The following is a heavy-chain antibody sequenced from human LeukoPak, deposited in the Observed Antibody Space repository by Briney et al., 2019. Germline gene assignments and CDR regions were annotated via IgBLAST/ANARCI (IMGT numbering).Heavy chain of an antibody. CDR1: GGSISSVGYY. D-gene: IGHD3-10*01. CDR2: IYYSGNT. CDR3: AREGGIWFGEFPYFDY. J-gene: IGHJ4*02. V-gene: IGHV4-31*03. Sequence: SETLSLTCTVSGGSISSVGYYWSWIRQHPGKGLEWIGYIYYSGNTYYNPSLKSRVTISVDTSKNQFSLKLSSVTAADTAVYYCAREGGIWFGEFPYFDYWGQGTRVTVSS.